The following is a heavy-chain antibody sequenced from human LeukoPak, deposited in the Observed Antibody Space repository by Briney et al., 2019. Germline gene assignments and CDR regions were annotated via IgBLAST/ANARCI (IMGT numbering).Heavy chain of an antibody. J-gene: IGHJ1*01. Sequence: ASVKVSCKASGYTFTSYDINWVRQATGQGLEWMGWMNPNSGNTGYAQKFQGRVTMTRNTSISTAYMELSSLRSEDTAVYYCARVPARLSQQLVRKGYFQHWGQGTLVTVSS. CDR1: GYTFTSYD. CDR3: ARVPARLSQQLVRKGYFQH. V-gene: IGHV1-8*01. D-gene: IGHD6-13*01. CDR2: MNPNSGNT.